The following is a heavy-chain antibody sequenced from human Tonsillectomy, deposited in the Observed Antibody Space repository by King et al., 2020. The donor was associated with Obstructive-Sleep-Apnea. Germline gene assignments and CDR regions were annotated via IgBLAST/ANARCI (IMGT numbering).Heavy chain of an antibody. CDR1: GFSLSTSGVG. Sequence: ITLKESGPTLVKPTQTLTLTCTFSGFSLSTSGVGVGWIRQPPGKALEWLALIYWDGDKRYSPSLKSRLTITKDTSKNQAVLTMTNMDPVDTGTYYCAHSRVTMVRGVDDYNYHYGMDVWGQGTTVTVSS. CDR3: AHSRVTMVRGVDDYNYHYGMDV. V-gene: IGHV2-5*02. CDR2: IYWDGDK. J-gene: IGHJ6*02. D-gene: IGHD3-10*01.